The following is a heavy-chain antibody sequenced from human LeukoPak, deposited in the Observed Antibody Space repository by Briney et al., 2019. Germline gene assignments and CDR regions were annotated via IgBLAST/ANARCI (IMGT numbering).Heavy chain of an antibody. V-gene: IGHV3-30*03. CDR2: ISYDGSNK. Sequence: PGRSLRLSCAASGFTFSSYGMHWVRQAPGKGLEWVAVISYDGSNKYYADSVKGRFTISRDNAKNSLYLQMNSLRDEDTAVYYCARDSLYAFDIWGQGTVVTVSS. CDR1: GFTFSSYG. CDR3: ARDSLYAFDI. J-gene: IGHJ3*02.